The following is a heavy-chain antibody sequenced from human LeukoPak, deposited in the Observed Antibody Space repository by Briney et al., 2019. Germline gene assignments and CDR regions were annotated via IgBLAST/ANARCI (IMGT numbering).Heavy chain of an antibody. D-gene: IGHD6-19*01. CDR1: GFTFSSNG. V-gene: IGHV3-33*01. Sequence: GGSLRLSCAASGFTFSSNGMHWVRQAPGKGLEWVGVIWYDGSNKYYADSVRGRFTISRDNSKNTLYLQMNSLRAEDTAVYYCARDEVASTFYYFDYWGQGALVTVSS. CDR3: ARDEVASTFYYFDY. CDR2: IWYDGSNK. J-gene: IGHJ4*02.